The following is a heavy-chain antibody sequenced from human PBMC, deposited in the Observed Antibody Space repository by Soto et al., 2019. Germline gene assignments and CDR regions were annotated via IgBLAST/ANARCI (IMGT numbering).Heavy chain of an antibody. CDR3: ARGSVVGVDP. V-gene: IGHV1-3*01. J-gene: IGHJ5*02. CDR1: GYTFTSYA. Sequence: QVQLVQSGAEVKKPGASVKCSCKASGYTFTSYAMHWVRQAPGQRLECMGWINAGNGKTKYSQKFQGRVTITRDTSASTAYMDLSSLRSEDTAVYYCARGSVVGVDPWGQGTLVTVSS. D-gene: IGHD2-15*01. CDR2: INAGNGKT.